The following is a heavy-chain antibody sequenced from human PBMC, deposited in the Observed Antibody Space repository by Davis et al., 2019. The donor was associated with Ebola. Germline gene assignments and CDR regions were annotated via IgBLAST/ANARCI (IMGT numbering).Heavy chain of an antibody. CDR2: ISYDGSNK. J-gene: IGHJ4*02. CDR3: ARDRYSSSAILDY. V-gene: IGHV3-30*04. D-gene: IGHD6-6*01. CDR1: GFTFSSYA. Sequence: GESLKISCAASGFTFSSYAMHWVRQAPGKGLEWVAVISYDGSNKYYADSVKDRFTISRDNSKNTLYLQMNSLRAEDTAVYYCARDRYSSSAILDYWGQGTLVTVSS.